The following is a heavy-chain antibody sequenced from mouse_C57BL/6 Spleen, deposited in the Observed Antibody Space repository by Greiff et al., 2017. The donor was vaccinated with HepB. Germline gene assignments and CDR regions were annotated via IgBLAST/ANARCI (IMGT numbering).Heavy chain of an antibody. V-gene: IGHV1-55*01. CDR3: ARRAMITGVYYYAMDY. J-gene: IGHJ4*01. CDR1: GYTFTSYW. D-gene: IGHD2-4*01. Sequence: QVQLKQPGAELVKPGASVKMSCKASGYTFTSYWITWVKQRPGQGLEWIGEIYPGSGSTNYNEKFKSKATLTVDTSSSTAYMQLSSLTSEDSAVYYCARRAMITGVYYYAMDYWGQGTSVTVSS. CDR2: IYPGSGST.